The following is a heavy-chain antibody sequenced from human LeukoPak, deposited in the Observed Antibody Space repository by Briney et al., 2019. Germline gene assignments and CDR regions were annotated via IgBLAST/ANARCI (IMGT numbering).Heavy chain of an antibody. J-gene: IGHJ5*02. CDR3: AKDSGYSSGWPS. D-gene: IGHD6-19*01. CDR1: GFTFSSYA. Sequence: GGSLRLSCSASGFTFSSYAINWVRQAPGKGLEWVSAIGSNGGSTYYADSVKGRFTISRDNSKNTLYLQMNNLRAEDTAVYYCAKDSGYSSGWPSWGQGTLVTVSS. V-gene: IGHV3-23*01. CDR2: IGSNGGST.